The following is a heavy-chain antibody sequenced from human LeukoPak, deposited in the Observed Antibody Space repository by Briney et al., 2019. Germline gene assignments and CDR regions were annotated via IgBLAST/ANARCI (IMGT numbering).Heavy chain of an antibody. V-gene: IGHV4-59*01. CDR1: GGSISSYY. D-gene: IGHD6-19*01. Sequence: SATLSLTCTVSGGSISSYYWSWIRQPPGKGLEWIGYIYYSGSTNYNPSLKSRVTISVDTSKNQFSLKLSSLTAADTAVYYCARVIYEAVAGPYYYYYYMDVWGKGTTVTISS. CDR2: IYYSGST. J-gene: IGHJ6*03. CDR3: ARVIYEAVAGPYYYYYYMDV.